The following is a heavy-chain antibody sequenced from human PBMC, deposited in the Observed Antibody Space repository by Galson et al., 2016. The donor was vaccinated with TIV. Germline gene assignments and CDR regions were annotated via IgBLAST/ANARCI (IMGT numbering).Heavy chain of an antibody. Sequence: SLRLSCAASGFTFSSYTMNWVRQAPGKAPEWVAVISYDGTNPYYADSMKGRFTISRDNSKNTLYLQMNSLRAEDTAIYYCAIDSFEEYCRDITCPFDYWGQGTLVTVSS. V-gene: IGHV3-30-3*01. CDR1: GFTFSSYT. CDR3: AIDSFEEYCRDITCPFDY. CDR2: ISYDGTNP. J-gene: IGHJ4*02. D-gene: IGHD2/OR15-2a*01.